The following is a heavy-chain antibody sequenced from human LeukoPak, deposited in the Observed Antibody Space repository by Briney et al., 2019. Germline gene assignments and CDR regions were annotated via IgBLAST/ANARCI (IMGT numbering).Heavy chain of an antibody. D-gene: IGHD2-2*01. Sequence: PGGSLRLSCAVSGFSVTNNYMSWVRQAPGKGLEWVAVISYDGSNKYYADSVKGRFAISRDNSKNTLYLQMNSLRAEDTAVYYCAKAYGYCTTTSCSHEEFDYWGQGTLVTVSS. J-gene: IGHJ4*02. V-gene: IGHV3-30*18. CDR1: GFSVTNNY. CDR3: AKAYGYCTTTSCSHEEFDY. CDR2: ISYDGSNK.